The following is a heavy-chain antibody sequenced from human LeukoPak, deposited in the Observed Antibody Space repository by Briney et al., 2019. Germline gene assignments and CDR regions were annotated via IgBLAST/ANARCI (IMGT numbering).Heavy chain of an antibody. CDR3: ARDSPTRSGTFDY. V-gene: IGHV1-46*01. D-gene: IGHD1-14*01. Sequence: ASVKVSCKASGYTFTSYYMHWVRQAPGQGLEWMGIINPSGGSTSYAQKFQGRVTMTRDMSTSTDYMELSSLRSDDTAVYYCARDSPTRSGTFDYWGQGTLVTVSS. CDR2: INPSGGST. J-gene: IGHJ4*02. CDR1: GYTFTSYY.